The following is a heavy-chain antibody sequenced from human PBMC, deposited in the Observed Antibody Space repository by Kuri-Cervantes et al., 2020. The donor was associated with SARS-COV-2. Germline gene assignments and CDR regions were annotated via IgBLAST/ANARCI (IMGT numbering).Heavy chain of an antibody. CDR3: AREDPSDNWFDP. Sequence: GESLKISCAASGFTFSSYATSWVRQAPGKGLEWVSAISGSGGSTYYADSVKGRFTISRDNSKNTLYLQMNSLRAEDTAVYYCAREDPSDNWFDPWGQGTLVTVSS. CDR1: GFTFSSYA. J-gene: IGHJ5*02. CDR2: ISGSGGST. V-gene: IGHV3-23*01.